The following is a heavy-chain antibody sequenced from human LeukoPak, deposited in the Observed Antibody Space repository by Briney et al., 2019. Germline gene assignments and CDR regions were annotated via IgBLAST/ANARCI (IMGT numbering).Heavy chain of an antibody. CDR2: ITGRSSYI. Sequence: GGSLRLSCAASGFTFSSYNMNWVRQAPGKGLEWVSSITGRSSYIYYADSVKGRFTISRDNAKNSLYLQMNSLRAEDTAVYYCARVYCTNGVCSYYFDDWGQGTLVTVSS. J-gene: IGHJ4*02. CDR3: ARVYCTNGVCSYYFDD. D-gene: IGHD2-8*01. CDR1: GFTFSSYN. V-gene: IGHV3-21*06.